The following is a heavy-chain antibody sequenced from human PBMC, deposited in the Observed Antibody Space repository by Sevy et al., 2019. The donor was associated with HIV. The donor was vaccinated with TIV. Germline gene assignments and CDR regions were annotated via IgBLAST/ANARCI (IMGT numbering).Heavy chain of an antibody. CDR3: ARVGRSSSHMDV. Sequence: ASVKVSCKASGGTFSSYAISWVRQAPGQGLEWMGGIIPIFGTANYAQKFQGRVTITADDSTSTAYMELSSLRSEDTAVYYCARVGRSSSHMDVWGQGTTVTVSS. CDR2: IIPIFGTA. D-gene: IGHD6-6*01. CDR1: GGTFSSYA. J-gene: IGHJ6*02. V-gene: IGHV1-69*13.